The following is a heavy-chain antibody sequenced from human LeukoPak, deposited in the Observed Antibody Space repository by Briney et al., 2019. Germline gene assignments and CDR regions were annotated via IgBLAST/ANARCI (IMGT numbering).Heavy chain of an antibody. CDR1: GGTFSSYA. V-gene: IGHV1-69*13. Sequence: SVKVSCKASGGTFSSYAISWVRQAPGQGLEWMGGIIPIFGTANYAQKFQGRVTITADESTSTAYMELSSLRSEDTAVYYCARDMIADGSSFNFDYWGQGTLVTVSS. D-gene: IGHD6-6*01. CDR2: IIPIFGTA. CDR3: ARDMIADGSSFNFDY. J-gene: IGHJ4*02.